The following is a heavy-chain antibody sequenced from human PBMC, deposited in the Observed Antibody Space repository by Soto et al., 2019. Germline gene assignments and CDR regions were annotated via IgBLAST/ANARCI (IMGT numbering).Heavy chain of an antibody. J-gene: IGHJ4*02. CDR2: VIPVFATA. D-gene: IGHD6-19*01. Sequence: QVYLVQSGAEVKQPGSSVKISCKTSGNSFGSYALSWVRQAPGQGLEWMGGVIPVFATANYAQKFRGRMTVTADESTTTVYMVLSSLGSEDTAIYYCTAHITVTGPLDYWGQGTLVSVSS. CDR3: TAHITVTGPLDY. V-gene: IGHV1-69*12. CDR1: GNSFGSYA.